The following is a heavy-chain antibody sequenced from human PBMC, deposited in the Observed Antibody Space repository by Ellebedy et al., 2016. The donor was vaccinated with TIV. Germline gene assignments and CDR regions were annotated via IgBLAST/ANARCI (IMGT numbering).Heavy chain of an antibody. Sequence: FTFSRDNAKNSLYLQMNSLRAEDTAVYYCATARIVRATGRNMDVWGQGTTVTVSS. CDR3: ATARIVRATGRNMDV. V-gene: IGHV3-11*06. J-gene: IGHJ6*02. D-gene: IGHD1-26*01.